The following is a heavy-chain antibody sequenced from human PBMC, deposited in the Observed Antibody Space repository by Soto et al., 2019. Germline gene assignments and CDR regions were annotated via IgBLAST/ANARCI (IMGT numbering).Heavy chain of an antibody. CDR3: AREGAYGSGWYSNYYGMDV. Sequence: EVQLVESGGGLVQPGGSLRLSCAASGFTFSNYCMSWVRQPPGKGLEWVAVIRQDGSEKYYVDSMKGRFTISRDNAKNSLYPQLNSLRAEDTAVYYCAREGAYGSGWYSNYYGMDVWGQGTSVTVSS. J-gene: IGHJ6*02. CDR1: GFTFSNYC. CDR2: IRQDGSEK. D-gene: IGHD6-19*01. V-gene: IGHV3-7*05.